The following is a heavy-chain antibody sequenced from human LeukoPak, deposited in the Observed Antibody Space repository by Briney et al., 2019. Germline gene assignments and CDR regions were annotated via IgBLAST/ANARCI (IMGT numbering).Heavy chain of an antibody. CDR1: GGSINNYY. J-gene: IGHJ5*02. CDR3: ARLNSGWYGNWFDP. CDR2: IYYSGST. D-gene: IGHD6-19*01. Sequence: SETLSLTCTVSGGSINNYYWSWIRQPPGRGLEWIGYIYYSGSTNYNSSLKSRITISVDTSKNQFSLKLRSVTAADTAVYYCARLNSGWYGNWFDPWGQGTLVTVSS. V-gene: IGHV4-59*08.